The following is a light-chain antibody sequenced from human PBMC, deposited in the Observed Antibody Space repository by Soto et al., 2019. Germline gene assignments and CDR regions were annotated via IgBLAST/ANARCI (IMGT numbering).Light chain of an antibody. CDR1: QSVSSN. CDR2: GAF. V-gene: IGKV3-15*01. J-gene: IGKJ1*01. CDR3: QQYNDWPLT. Sequence: IVMTQSPVTLSVSPGERVTLSCRACQSVSSNLAWYQQKPGQAPSLLIYGAFTRATGIPARFSGTGSGTEFTLTISSLQSEDFALYYCQQYNDWPLTFGQGTKVDNK.